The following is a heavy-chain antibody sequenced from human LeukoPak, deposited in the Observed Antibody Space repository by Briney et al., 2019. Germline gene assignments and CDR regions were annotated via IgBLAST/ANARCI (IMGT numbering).Heavy chain of an antibody. CDR3: AKGKYCSGGSCTFDY. D-gene: IGHD2-15*01. CDR2: ISGSGSST. Sequence: GGSLRLSCSASGFAFSSYEMNWVRQAPGKGLEWVSSISGSGSSTCYADSVKGRFTISRDNSKNTLYLQMNSLRAEDTAVYYCAKGKYCSGGSCTFDYWGQGTLVTVSS. CDR1: GFAFSSYE. J-gene: IGHJ4*02. V-gene: IGHV3-23*01.